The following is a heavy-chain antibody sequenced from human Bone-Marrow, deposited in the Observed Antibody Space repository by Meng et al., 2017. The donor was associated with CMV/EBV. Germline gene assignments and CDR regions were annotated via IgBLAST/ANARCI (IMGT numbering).Heavy chain of an antibody. V-gene: IGHV3-30*19. CDR1: GFTFSSYG. CDR3: ARGNKLPFYYYGMDV. CDR2: ISYDGSNK. D-gene: IGHD1-26*01. J-gene: IGHJ6*02. Sequence: GESLKISCAASGFTFSSYGMHWVRQAPGKGLEWVAVISYDGSNKYYADSVKGRFTISRDNSKNTLYLQMNSLRAEDTAVYYCARGNKLPFYYYGMDVWGQGTTVTVSS.